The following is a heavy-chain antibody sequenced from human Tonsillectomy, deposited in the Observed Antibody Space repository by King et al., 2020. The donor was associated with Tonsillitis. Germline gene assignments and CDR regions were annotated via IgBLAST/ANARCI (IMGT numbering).Heavy chain of an antibody. V-gene: IGHV3-33*05. J-gene: IGHJ4*02. Sequence: QLVQSGGGVVQPGRSLRLSCVSSGFAFRSYGMHWVRQAPGKGLEWVAVTSYDATRENYADSAKGRFTISRDNSKNTLYLQMNSLRAEDTAVYYCARERLYSSYWGIDYWGQGSLVTVSS. D-gene: IGHD6-19*01. CDR3: ARERLYSSYWGIDY. CDR2: TSYDATRE. CDR1: GFAFRSYG.